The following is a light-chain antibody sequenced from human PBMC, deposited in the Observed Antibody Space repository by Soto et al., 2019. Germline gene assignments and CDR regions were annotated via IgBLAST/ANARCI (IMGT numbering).Light chain of an antibody. CDR2: NDN. V-gene: IGLV1-44*01. Sequence: QSAPTQAPSASGTPGQRVTISCSGSSSNIGTNTVNWYQQLPGTAPKLLIYNDNQRPSGVPDRFSGSKSDTSASLATSGLQSDDEADYYCAAWDGSLKGVVFGGGTKVTVL. J-gene: IGLJ2*01. CDR3: AAWDGSLKGVV. CDR1: SSNIGTNT.